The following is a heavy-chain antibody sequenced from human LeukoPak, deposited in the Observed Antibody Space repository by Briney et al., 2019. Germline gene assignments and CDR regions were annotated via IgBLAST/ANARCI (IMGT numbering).Heavy chain of an antibody. CDR3: AKAGANWFDP. V-gene: IGHV3-23*01. D-gene: IGHD3-10*01. Sequence: GSLRLSCAASGFTFSGYAMSWVRQAPGKGLQWVSTISRSGDNTYYADSMKGRFTISRDNSKNTLYVQMNSLRAEDTAIYYCAKAGANWFDPWGQGTLVTVSS. J-gene: IGHJ5*02. CDR1: GFTFSGYA. CDR2: ISRSGDNT.